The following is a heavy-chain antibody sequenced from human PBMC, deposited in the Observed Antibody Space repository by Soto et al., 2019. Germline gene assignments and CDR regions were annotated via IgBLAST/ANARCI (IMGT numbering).Heavy chain of an antibody. J-gene: IGHJ6*02. V-gene: IGHV3-21*01. D-gene: IGHD4-17*01. Sequence: PGGSLRLSCVVSGFTFSFYTMDWVRQAPGKGLEWVSSIDTTSSYIYYADSVKGRFTISRDSAKNSLYLQMNSLRAEDTAVYYCAKVSLESVPTSPRGRGMDVRGQGTTVTVSS. CDR1: GFTFSFYT. CDR2: IDTTSSYI. CDR3: AKVSLESVPTSPRGRGMDV.